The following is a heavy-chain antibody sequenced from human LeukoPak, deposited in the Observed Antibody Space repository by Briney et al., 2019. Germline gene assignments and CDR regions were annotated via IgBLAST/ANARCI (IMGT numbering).Heavy chain of an antibody. CDR2: FYSGGST. CDR3: AKSSGSHWGFDY. D-gene: IGHD1-26*01. V-gene: IGHV3-53*01. Sequence: GGSLRLSCAASGFTVSSNYMSWVRQAPGKGLEWVSVFYSGGSTYYADSVKGRFTIPRDSSKNTLYLQMNSLRAEDTAVYYCAKSSGSHWGFDYWGQGTLVTVSS. CDR1: GFTVSSNY. J-gene: IGHJ4*02.